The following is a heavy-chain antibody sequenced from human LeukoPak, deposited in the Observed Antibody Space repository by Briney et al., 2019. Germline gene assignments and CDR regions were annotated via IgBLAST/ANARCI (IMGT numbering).Heavy chain of an antibody. D-gene: IGHD4-17*01. V-gene: IGHV3-21*01. CDR1: GFTFSSYA. CDR2: ISSSSSYI. J-gene: IGHJ4*02. CDR3: ARDSAGYGVDFDY. Sequence: GGSLRLSCAASGFTFSSYAMHWVRQAPGKGLEWVSSISSSSSYIYYADSVKGRFTISRDNAKNSLYLQMNSLRAEDTAVYYCARDSAGYGVDFDYWGQGTLVTVSS.